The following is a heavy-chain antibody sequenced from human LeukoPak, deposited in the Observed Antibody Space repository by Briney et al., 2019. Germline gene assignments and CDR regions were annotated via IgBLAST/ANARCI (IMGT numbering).Heavy chain of an antibody. CDR2: ISAYNGNT. CDR1: GYTFTSYG. J-gene: IGHJ3*02. D-gene: IGHD6-6*01. V-gene: IGHV1-18*01. CDR3: ARDIWRRSSSYHDAFDI. Sequence: GASVKVSCKASGYTFTSYGISWVRQAPGQGLEWMGWISAYNGNTNYAQKLQGRVTMTTDTSTSTAYMELRSLRSDDTAVYYCARDIWRRSSSYHDAFDIWGQGTMVTVSS.